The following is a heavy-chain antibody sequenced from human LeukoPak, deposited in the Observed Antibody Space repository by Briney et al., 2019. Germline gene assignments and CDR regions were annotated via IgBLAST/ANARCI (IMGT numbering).Heavy chain of an antibody. V-gene: IGHV3-33*06. J-gene: IGHJ4*02. D-gene: IGHD3-22*01. CDR3: AKGMSATSGYLELEY. CDR1: GFTFSTYG. Sequence: GGSLRLSCAASGFTFSTYGMHWVRQAPGKGLEWVALIWFDGSKRYYGDSLKGRFTVSRDNSKNTLYLQVDSLRAEDTAVYYCAKGMSATSGYLELEYWGQGTLVIVSS. CDR2: IWFDGSKR.